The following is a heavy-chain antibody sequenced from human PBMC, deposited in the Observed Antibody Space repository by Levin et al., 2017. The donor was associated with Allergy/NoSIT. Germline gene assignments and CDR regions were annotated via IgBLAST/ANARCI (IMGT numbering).Heavy chain of an antibody. Sequence: GGSLRLSCAASGFTFSSYGMHWVRQAPGKGLEWVAVIWYDGSNKYYADSVKGRFTISRDNSKNTLYLQMNSLRAEDTAVYYCARGVRFGAWYYFDYWGQGTLVTVSS. V-gene: IGHV3-33*01. CDR2: IWYDGSNK. CDR1: GFTFSSYG. J-gene: IGHJ4*02. D-gene: IGHD3-10*01. CDR3: ARGVRFGAWYYFDY.